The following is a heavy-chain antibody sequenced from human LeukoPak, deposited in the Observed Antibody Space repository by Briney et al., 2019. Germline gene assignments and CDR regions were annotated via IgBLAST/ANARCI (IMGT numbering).Heavy chain of an antibody. V-gene: IGHV3-30*19. CDR2: ISYDGSTK. CDR1: GLTFSNFG. J-gene: IGHJ5*02. D-gene: IGHD4-23*01. Sequence: GGSLRLSCAASGLTFSNFGMHWVRQAPGKGLEGVAVISYDGSTKYYADSVKGRFTISRDNSKNTLYLQMNSLRAEDTAVYYCARGFLHGGNLWGQGTLVTVSS. CDR3: ARGFLHGGNL.